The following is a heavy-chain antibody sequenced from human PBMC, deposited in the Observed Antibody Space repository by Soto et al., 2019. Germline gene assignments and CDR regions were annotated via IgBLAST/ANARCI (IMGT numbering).Heavy chain of an antibody. J-gene: IGHJ4*02. CDR1: GFTFSYYA. CDR3: AKLGGPIPTVDNYFDY. CDR2: FSGSGGST. Sequence: GSLRLSCAASGFTFSYYAMTWVRQAPGKGLEWVSVFSGSGGSTYYADAVKGRFTISRDISTNTLFLQMTSLRAEDTAVYYCAKLGGPIPTVDNYFDYWGQGILVTVSS. D-gene: IGHD2-2*02. V-gene: IGHV3-23*01.